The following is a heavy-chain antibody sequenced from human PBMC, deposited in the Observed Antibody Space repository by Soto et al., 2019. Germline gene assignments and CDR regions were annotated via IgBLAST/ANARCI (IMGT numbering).Heavy chain of an antibody. CDR2: IFFSGNT. CDR1: GGSILNGGHY. D-gene: IGHD2-15*01. J-gene: IGHJ4*02. CDR3: ARDTEGGMLDY. V-gene: IGHV4-31*03. Sequence: SETLSLTCTVSGGSILNGGHYWTWIRQHPGKGLEWIGKIFFSGNTHYNPALKSRLTFSVDTAKNQFSLRLTSVTAADTATYYCARDTEGGMLDYWGPGTLVTVSS.